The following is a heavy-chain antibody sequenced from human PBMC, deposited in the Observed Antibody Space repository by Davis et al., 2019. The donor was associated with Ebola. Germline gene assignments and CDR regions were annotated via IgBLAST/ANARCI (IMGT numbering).Heavy chain of an antibody. CDR2: ISSDSDYI. CDR3: SREVRGGFSPMDL. Sequence: PGGSLRLSCAASGFTFSTYSMSWVRQAPGKGLEWVSSISSDSDYIYYADSAKGRFTISRDNAKNSLYLQMNSLRAEDTAVYYCSREVRGGFSPMDLWGTGTTVTVSS. D-gene: IGHD5-18*01. V-gene: IGHV3-21*01. CDR1: GFTFSTYS. J-gene: IGHJ6*04.